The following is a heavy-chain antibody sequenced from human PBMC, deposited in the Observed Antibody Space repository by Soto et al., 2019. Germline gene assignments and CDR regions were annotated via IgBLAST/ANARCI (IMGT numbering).Heavy chain of an antibody. CDR1: GDTFSSFA. J-gene: IGHJ6*02. Sequence: QVHLVQSGAEVKKPGSSVKVSCKASGDTFSSFAISWVRQAVGQGLEWMGGIIPIFRTPKYGQKFQGRVTITADEPTSTAYMELSSLRSEDTAVYYCARDKDREQLGGNYYYALDVWGQGTTVIVSS. V-gene: IGHV1-69*12. CDR2: IIPIFRTP. CDR3: ARDKDREQLGGNYYYALDV. D-gene: IGHD1-1*01.